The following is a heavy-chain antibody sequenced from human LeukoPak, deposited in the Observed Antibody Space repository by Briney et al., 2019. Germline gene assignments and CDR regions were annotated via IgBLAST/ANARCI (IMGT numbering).Heavy chain of an antibody. V-gene: IGHV3-23*01. J-gene: IGHJ4*02. CDR2: ISGSGGST. CDR1: GFTFSSYA. D-gene: IGHD6-13*01. Sequence: GGSLRLSCAASGFTFSSYAMSWVRQAPGKGLELVSAISGSGGSTYYADSVKGRFTISRDNSKNTLYLQMNSLRAEDTAVYYCAKVREARYSSSWYYFDYWGQGTLVTVSS. CDR3: AKVREARYSSSWYYFDY.